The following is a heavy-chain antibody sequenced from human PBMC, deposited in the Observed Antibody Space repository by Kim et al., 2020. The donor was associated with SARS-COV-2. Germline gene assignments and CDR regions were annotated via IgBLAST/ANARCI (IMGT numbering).Heavy chain of an antibody. CDR3: ASTHIVGATRGFDY. CDR1: GGSISSYY. D-gene: IGHD1-26*01. Sequence: SETLSLTCTVSGGSISSYYWSWIRQPPGKGLEWIGCIYYSGSTNYNPSLKSRVTISVDASKNHFSLRLTSVTAADTAMYYCASTHIVGATRGFDYWGQGTLVTVSS. CDR2: IYYSGST. V-gene: IGHV4-59*13. J-gene: IGHJ4*02.